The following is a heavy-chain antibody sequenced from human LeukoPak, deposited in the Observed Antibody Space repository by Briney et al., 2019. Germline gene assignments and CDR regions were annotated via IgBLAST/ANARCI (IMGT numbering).Heavy chain of an antibody. V-gene: IGHV3-48*02. CDR3: AKIVVPAAIGAPVYYYYGMDV. Sequence: GGSLRLSCAASGFTFSSYSMNWVRQAPGKGLEWVSYISSSSSTIYYADSVKGRFTISRDNAKNSLYLQMNSLRDEDTAVYYCAKIVVPAAIGAPVYYYYGMDVWGQGITVTVSS. D-gene: IGHD2-2*01. J-gene: IGHJ6*02. CDR1: GFTFSSYS. CDR2: ISSSSSTI.